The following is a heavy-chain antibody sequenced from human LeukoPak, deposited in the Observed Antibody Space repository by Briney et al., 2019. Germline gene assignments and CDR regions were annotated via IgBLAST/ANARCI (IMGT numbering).Heavy chain of an antibody. J-gene: IGHJ4*02. CDR2: ISSSSST. V-gene: IGHV3-48*01. D-gene: IGHD3-9*01. CDR3: ARDSAAGRYFDWLYETEDALDY. Sequence: GGSLRLSCAASGFTFSNYNMNWVRQAPGKGLEWVSYISSSSSTVKGRFTISRDNAKNSLYLQMNSLRAEDTAVYYCARDSAAGRYFDWLYETEDALDYWGQGTLVTVSS. CDR1: GFTFSNYN.